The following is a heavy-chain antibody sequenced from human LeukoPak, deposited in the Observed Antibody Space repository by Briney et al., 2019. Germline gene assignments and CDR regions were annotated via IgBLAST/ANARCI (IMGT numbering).Heavy chain of an antibody. CDR3: ASLWFGELLSPLDAFDI. Sequence: PGRSLRLSCAASGFTFSSYGMHWVRQAPGKGLEWVAVISYDGSNKYYADSVKGRFTISRDNSKNTLYLQMNSLRAEDTAVYYCASLWFGELLSPLDAFDIWGQGTMVPVSS. CDR2: ISYDGSNK. V-gene: IGHV3-30*03. D-gene: IGHD3-10*01. CDR1: GFTFSSYG. J-gene: IGHJ3*02.